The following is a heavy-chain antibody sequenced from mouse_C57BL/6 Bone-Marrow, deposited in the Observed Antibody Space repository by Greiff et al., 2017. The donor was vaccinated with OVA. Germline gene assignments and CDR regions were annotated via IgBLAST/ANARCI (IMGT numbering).Heavy chain of an antibody. CDR2: IDPENGDT. CDR3: TRDYRYFDV. V-gene: IGHV14-4*01. J-gene: IGHJ1*03. CDR1: GFNIKDDY. Sequence: EVKLQESGAELVRPGASVTLSCTASGFNIKDDYMHWVKQRPEQGLEWIGWIDPENGDTEYASKFQGKATITADTSSNTAYLQLSSLTSEDTAVYYCTRDYRYFDVWGTGTTVTVSS.